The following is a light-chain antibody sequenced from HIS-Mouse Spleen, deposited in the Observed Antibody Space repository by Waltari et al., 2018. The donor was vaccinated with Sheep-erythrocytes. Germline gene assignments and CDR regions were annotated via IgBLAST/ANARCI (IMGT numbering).Light chain of an antibody. Sequence: QSALTQPASVSGSPGQSITIPCTGTSSDVGGYNDVSWYQQHPGKAPKLMIYEVSNRPSGVSNRFSGSKSGNTASLTISGLQAEDEADYYCSSYTSSSTLFGGGTKLTVL. V-gene: IGLV2-14*01. CDR1: SSDVGGYND. CDR3: SSYTSSSTL. J-gene: IGLJ3*02. CDR2: EVS.